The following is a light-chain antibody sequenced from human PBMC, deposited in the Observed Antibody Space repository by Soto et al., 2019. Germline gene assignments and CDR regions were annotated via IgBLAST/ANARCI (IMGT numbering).Light chain of an antibody. CDR1: SSDVGAYNY. CDR3: GSYTTSSTLV. CDR2: DVS. Sequence: QSALTQPASVCGSPGQSITISCTGTSSDVGAYNYVSWYQQHPGKAPKLMIYDVSDRPSEVSNRFSGSKSGNTASLTISGLQAEDEADYYCGSYTTSSTLVFGGGTKLTVL. J-gene: IGLJ2*01. V-gene: IGLV2-14*03.